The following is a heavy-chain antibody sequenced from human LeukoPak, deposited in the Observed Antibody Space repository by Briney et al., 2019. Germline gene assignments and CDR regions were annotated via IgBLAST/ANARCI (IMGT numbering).Heavy chain of an antibody. Sequence: PGGSLRLSCAASGFTFSNYAMTWLRQAPGKGLECVSGINGGGDNAYYTNSVKGRFTISRDNSKNTLYLQMNSLRAEHTAVYDGANTNVYFDSWGQGTLVTVSS. CDR2: INGGGDNA. V-gene: IGHV3-23*01. CDR3: ANTNVYFDS. J-gene: IGHJ4*02. CDR1: GFTFSNYA.